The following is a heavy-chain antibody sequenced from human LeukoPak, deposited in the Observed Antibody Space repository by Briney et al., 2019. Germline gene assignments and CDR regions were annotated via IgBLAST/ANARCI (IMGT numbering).Heavy chain of an antibody. Sequence: TGGSLRLSCAASGFDLNTYEMNWVRQAPGKGLEWVAFIRLDGSNEQYADSVKGRFIISRDNSKNTLYMQMHSLTSDDTAVYYCTRGYDSRYWGQGTLVTVSS. CDR2: IRLDGSNE. V-gene: IGHV3-30*02. CDR3: TRGYDSRY. D-gene: IGHD3-9*01. CDR1: GFDLNTYE. J-gene: IGHJ4*02.